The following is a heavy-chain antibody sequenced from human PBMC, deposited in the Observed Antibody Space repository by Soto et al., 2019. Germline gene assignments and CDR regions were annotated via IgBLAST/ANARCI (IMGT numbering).Heavy chain of an antibody. CDR3: ARTVMPVGNLAAFDH. CDR2: IYYSGST. CDR1: GDYIGSGDYY. D-gene: IGHD7-27*01. V-gene: IGHV4-30-4*01. Sequence: ASVIKSLTKNVAGDYIGSGDYYLSWISQPPWKGLEWIGYIYYSGSTYYNPSLKSRVVISVDKSKNQFSLELSSVTAADTAVYYCARTVMPVGNLAAFDHWGQGVLV. J-gene: IGHJ4*02.